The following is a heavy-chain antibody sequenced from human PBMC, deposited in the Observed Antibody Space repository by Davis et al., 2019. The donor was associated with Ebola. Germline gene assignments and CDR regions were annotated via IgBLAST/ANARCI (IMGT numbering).Heavy chain of an antibody. Sequence: GESLKISCKGSGYSFTIYWIVWVRQMPGKGLECMGIIFPGDSDTRYSPSFQGQVTISADKSISTAYLQWSSLKASDSAMYYCARQEALVGATSFDYWGQGTLVTVSS. J-gene: IGHJ4*02. CDR2: IFPGDSDT. CDR1: GYSFTIYW. V-gene: IGHV5-51*01. CDR3: ARQEALVGATSFDY. D-gene: IGHD1-26*01.